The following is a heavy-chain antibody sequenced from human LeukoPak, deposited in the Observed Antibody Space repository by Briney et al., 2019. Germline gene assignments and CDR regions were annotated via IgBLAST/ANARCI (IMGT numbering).Heavy chain of an antibody. CDR1: GFTFSSHA. J-gene: IGHJ4*02. D-gene: IGHD3-22*01. CDR3: AKAVQTYYYDSSAPGGY. CDR2: ISGSGGST. Sequence: GGSLRLSCAASGFTFSSHAMSWVRQAPGKGLEWVSAISGSGGSTYYADSVKGRFTISRDNSKNTLYLQMNSLRAEDTAVYYCAKAVQTYYYDSSAPGGYWGQGTLVTVSS. V-gene: IGHV3-23*01.